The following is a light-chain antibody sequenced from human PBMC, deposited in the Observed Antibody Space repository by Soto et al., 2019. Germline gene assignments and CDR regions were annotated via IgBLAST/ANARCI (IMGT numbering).Light chain of an antibody. CDR1: QSVSSY. J-gene: IGKJ1*01. V-gene: IGKV3-20*01. CDR3: QQYGSSPWT. CDR2: DAS. Sequence: EIVLTQSPATLSLSPGERATLSCRASQSVSSYLAWYQQKPGQAPRLLIYDASSRATGIPARFSGSGSGTEFTLTISSLQSEDFAVYYCQQYGSSPWTFGQGTKVDIK.